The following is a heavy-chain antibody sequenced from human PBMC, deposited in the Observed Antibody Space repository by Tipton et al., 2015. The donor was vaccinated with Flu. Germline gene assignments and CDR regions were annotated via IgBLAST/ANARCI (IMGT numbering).Heavy chain of an antibody. D-gene: IGHD3-10*01. J-gene: IGHJ4*02. V-gene: IGHV3-30*02. CDR1: GFSSCIFA. CDR2: IRCDGSAK. CDR3: AKDKYYDSGSYPDY. Sequence: SLRLSCAVSGFSSCIFAIQWVRQAPGKGLEWVAFIRCDGSAKNYADSVKGRFTVSRDISKDTLYLQMSSLRVEDTAIYYCAKDKYYDSGSYPDYWGQGVLVTVSS.